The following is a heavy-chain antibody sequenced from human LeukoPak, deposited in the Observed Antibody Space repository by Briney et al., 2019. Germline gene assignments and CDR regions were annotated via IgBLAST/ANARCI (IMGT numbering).Heavy chain of an antibody. V-gene: IGHV1-69*04. D-gene: IGHD2-15*01. CDR3: ARVGVLCSGGSCYSE. CDR1: GGTFSSYA. Sequence: EASVKVSRKASGGTFSSYAISWVRQAPGQGLEWMGRIIPILGIANYAQKFQGRVTITADKSTSTAYMELSSLRSEDTAVYYCARVGVLCSGGSCYSEWGQGTLVTVSS. CDR2: IIPILGIA. J-gene: IGHJ4*02.